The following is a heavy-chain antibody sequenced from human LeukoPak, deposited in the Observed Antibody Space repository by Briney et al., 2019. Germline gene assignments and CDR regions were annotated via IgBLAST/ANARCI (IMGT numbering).Heavy chain of an antibody. CDR1: GFTFSSYG. Sequence: GGSLRLSCAASGFTFSSYGMHWVRQAPGKGLEWVAFIRYDGSNKYYADSVKGRFTISRDNAKNSLYLQMSILRVEDTAVYYCTRDPRHFDSCGQGTLVTVSS. V-gene: IGHV3-30*02. D-gene: IGHD6-6*01. J-gene: IGHJ5*01. CDR3: TRDPRHFDS. CDR2: IRYDGSNK.